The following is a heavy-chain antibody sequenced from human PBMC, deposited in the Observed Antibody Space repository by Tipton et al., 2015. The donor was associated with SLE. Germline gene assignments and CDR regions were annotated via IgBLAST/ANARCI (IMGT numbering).Heavy chain of an antibody. D-gene: IGHD6-13*01. J-gene: IGHJ4*02. Sequence: QLVQSGAEVKKPGSSVKVSCEVSGGGLDNYGINWVRQAPGQGPQWMGWISLYKGKTKYAQRFQGRVTLTTDTSTSTAYMELSSLRSEDTSVYYCARGQGSSWYLDWSQGTLVTVSA. CDR3: ARGQGSSWYLD. CDR1: GGGLDNYG. CDR2: ISLYKGKT. V-gene: IGHV1-18*01.